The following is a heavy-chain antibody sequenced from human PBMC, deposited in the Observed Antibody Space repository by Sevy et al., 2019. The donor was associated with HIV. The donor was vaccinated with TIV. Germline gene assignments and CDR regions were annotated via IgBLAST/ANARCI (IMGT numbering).Heavy chain of an antibody. CDR3: AKDGRYGRYYDSSGYYYVDY. J-gene: IGHJ4*02. Sequence: GGSLRLSCAASGFTFDDYAMHWVRQAPGKGLEWVSGISWNSGSIGYADSVKGRFTISRDNAKNYMYLQMNSLRAEDTALYYCAKDGRYGRYYDSSGYYYVDYWGQGTLVTVSS. CDR2: ISWNSGSI. CDR1: GFTFDDYA. D-gene: IGHD3-22*01. V-gene: IGHV3-9*01.